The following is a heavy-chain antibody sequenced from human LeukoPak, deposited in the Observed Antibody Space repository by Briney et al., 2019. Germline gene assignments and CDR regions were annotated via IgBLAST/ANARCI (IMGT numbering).Heavy chain of an antibody. V-gene: IGHV3-7*03. D-gene: IGHD3-3*01. J-gene: IGHJ4*02. CDR3: ARATMYYDFWSGYYLLDY. Sequence: GGSLRLSCAASGFTFSSYWMSWVRQAPGKGLEWVANIKQDGSEKYYVDSVKGRFTISRDNAKNSLYLQMNSLRAEDTAVHYCARATMYYDFWSGYYLLDYWGQGTLVTVSS. CDR2: IKQDGSEK. CDR1: GFTFSSYW.